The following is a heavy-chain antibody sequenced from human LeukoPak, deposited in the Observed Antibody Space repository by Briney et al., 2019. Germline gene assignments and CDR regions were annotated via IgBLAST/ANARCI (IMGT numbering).Heavy chain of an antibody. CDR1: GFTFSDYY. CDR3: ARTMVRGNWFDP. J-gene: IGHJ5*02. D-gene: IGHD3-10*01. CDR2: ISSSGSTI. V-gene: IGHV3-11*01. Sequence: GGSLRLSCAAAGFTFSDYYMSWIRQAPGKGLEWVSYISSSGSTIYYADSVKGRFTISRDNAKNSLYLQMNSLRAEDTAVYYCARTMVRGNWFDPWGQGTLVTVSS.